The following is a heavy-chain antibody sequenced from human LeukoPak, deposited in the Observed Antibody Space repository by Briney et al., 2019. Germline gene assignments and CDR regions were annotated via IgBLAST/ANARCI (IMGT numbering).Heavy chain of an antibody. CDR2: IITDGSNT. J-gene: IGHJ4*02. CDR3: ARDSGGSYDY. Sequence: AGSLRLSWAASGFTFNRYCMHWVSQAPGKGLEYVSCIITDGSNTYYTNSLKGRFTISTDNSKNPLYLQIASERAEEMAVYYCARDSGGSYDYWGQGTLVTVSS. V-gene: IGHV3-64*01. D-gene: IGHD2-15*01. CDR1: GFTFNRYC.